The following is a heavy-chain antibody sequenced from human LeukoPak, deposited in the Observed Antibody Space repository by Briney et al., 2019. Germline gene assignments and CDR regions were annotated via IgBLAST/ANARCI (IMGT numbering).Heavy chain of an antibody. D-gene: IGHD2-21*02. CDR1: RFTFSSYW. CDR3: ARDGSLPGIHFAS. CDR2: IKYDGSDK. J-gene: IGHJ4*02. V-gene: IGHV3-7*03. Sequence: GGSLRLSCAASRFTFSSYWMNWVRQAPGKGLEWVANIKYDGSDKYYMNSVKGRFTISRDNAKNSLYLQMNSLRAEDTAVYYCARDGSLPGIHFASWGQGPLVTVSS.